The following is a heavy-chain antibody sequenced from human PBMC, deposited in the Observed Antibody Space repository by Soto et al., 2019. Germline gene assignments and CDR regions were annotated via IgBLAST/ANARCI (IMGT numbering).Heavy chain of an antibody. CDR2: ISYDGSNK. Sequence: PGGSLRLSCAASGFTFSSYAMHWVRQAPGKGLEWVAVISYDGSNKYYADSVKGRFTISRDNSKNTLYLQMNSLRAEDTAVYYCARDGSGSGWPSDYWGQGTLVTVSS. J-gene: IGHJ4*02. CDR3: ARDGSGSGWPSDY. V-gene: IGHV3-30-3*01. D-gene: IGHD6-19*01. CDR1: GFTFSSYA.